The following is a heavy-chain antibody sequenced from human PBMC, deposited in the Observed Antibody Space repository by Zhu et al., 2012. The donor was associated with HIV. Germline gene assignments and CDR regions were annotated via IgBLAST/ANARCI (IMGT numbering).Heavy chain of an antibody. Sequence: QVQLQESGPGLVKPSETLSLTCAVSGYSISSGYYWGWIRQPPGKGLEWIGSIYHSGSTYYNPSLKSRVTISVDTSKNQFSLKLSSVTAADTAVYYCVRQIVVVVAAKLNDAFDIWGQGTSGHRSLQ. J-gene: IGHJ3*02. CDR3: VRQIVVVVAAKLNDAFDI. D-gene: IGHD2-15*01. V-gene: IGHV4-38-2*01. CDR1: GYSISSGYY. CDR2: IYHSGST.